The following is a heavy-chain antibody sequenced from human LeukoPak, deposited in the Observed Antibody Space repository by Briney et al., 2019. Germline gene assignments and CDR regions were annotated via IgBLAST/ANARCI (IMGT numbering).Heavy chain of an antibody. V-gene: IGHV3-30*04. J-gene: IGHJ4*02. D-gene: IGHD3-10*01. CDR1: GFTFSTYA. CDR2: AGQDDIVK. Sequence: PGGSLRLSCAASGFTFSTYAMHWVRQVPGKGLEWVAVAGQDDIVKYYADSVKGRFTISRDNSKNTLYLQMNSLTIDDTAVYYCARGRVTMVRGVVGTSDFDYWGQGTLVTVSS. CDR3: ARGRVTMVRGVVGTSDFDY.